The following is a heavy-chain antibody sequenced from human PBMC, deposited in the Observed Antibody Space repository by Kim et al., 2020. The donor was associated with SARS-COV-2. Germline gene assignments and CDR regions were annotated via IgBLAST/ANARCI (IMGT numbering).Heavy chain of an antibody. Sequence: SETLSLTCAVSGGSISSSNWWSWVRQPPGKGLEWIGEIYHSGSTNYNPSLKSRVTISVDKSKNQFSLKLSSVTAADTAVYYCARAGRRPTVTTLGYWYFDLWGRGTLFTVSS. D-gene: IGHD4-17*01. J-gene: IGHJ2*01. CDR1: GGSISSSNW. V-gene: IGHV4-4*02. CDR2: IYHSGST. CDR3: ARAGRRPTVTTLGYWYFDL.